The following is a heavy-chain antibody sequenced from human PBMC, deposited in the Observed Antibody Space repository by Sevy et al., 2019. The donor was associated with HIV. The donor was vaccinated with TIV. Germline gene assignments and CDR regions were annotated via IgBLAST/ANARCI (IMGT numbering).Heavy chain of an antibody. D-gene: IGHD2-2*01. CDR1: DGSFSGYY. Sequence: SETLSLTCAVNDGSFSGYYWNWIRQLPGKGLEWIGEINESGITYYNPSLKSRVTISVDTSKTQFSLKLNSVTAVDSAVYFCARSPPVVVVPGAPSWFDPWGQGTLVTVSS. J-gene: IGHJ5*02. V-gene: IGHV4-34*01. CDR2: INESGIT. CDR3: ARSPPVVVVPGAPSWFDP.